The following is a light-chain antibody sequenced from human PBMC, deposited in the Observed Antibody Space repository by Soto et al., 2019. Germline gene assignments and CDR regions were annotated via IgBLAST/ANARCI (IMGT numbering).Light chain of an antibody. CDR1: QSVSSN. CDR2: DAS. J-gene: IGKJ4*01. CDR3: QQYNAWPALT. Sequence: EIVMTQSPATLSVSPGERVTLSCRASQSVSSNLAWYQQKPGQAPRLLFYDASTGATGVPARFSGSGSGTEFTLTISSLQSEDFAVYYCQQYNAWPALTFGGRTKVEIK. V-gene: IGKV3-15*01.